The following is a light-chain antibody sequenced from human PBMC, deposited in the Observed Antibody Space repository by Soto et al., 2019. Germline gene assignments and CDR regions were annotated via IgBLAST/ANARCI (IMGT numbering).Light chain of an antibody. CDR3: SSYAVSNNVV. J-gene: IGLJ2*01. V-gene: IGLV2-8*01. Sequence: QSALTQPPSASGSPGQSVTISCTGTSSDVGVYNYVSWYQQHPGKAPKLLIYEVSKRPSGVPDRFSGSKSGNTASLTVSGLQVEDEADFYCSSYAVSNNVVFGGGTKLTVL. CDR1: SSDVGVYNY. CDR2: EVS.